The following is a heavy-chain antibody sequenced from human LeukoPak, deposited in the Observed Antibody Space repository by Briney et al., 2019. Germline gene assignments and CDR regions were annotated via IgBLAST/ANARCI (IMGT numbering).Heavy chain of an antibody. CDR3: ARYNSMFRGVTTSDY. J-gene: IGHJ4*02. CDR2: SAYNGDT. CDR1: GYTFTNYG. Sequence: ASVKVSCKASGYTFTNYGFNWVRQAPGQGLEWMGNSAYNGDTNYAQKFQDRVTMTTDTSTSTAYMELRSLKPDDTAVYYCARYNSMFRGVTTSDYWGQGTLVIVSS. D-gene: IGHD3-10*01. V-gene: IGHV1-18*01.